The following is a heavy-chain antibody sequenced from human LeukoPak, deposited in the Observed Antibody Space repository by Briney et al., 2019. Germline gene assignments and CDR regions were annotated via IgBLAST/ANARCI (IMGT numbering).Heavy chain of an antibody. J-gene: IGHJ3*02. CDR2: ISGRSTTI. CDR1: GFTFSSYS. CDR3: ARTTNFDFWSGYYGAFDI. D-gene: IGHD3-3*01. Sequence: GGSLRLSCEASGFTFSSYSMNWVRQSPGKGLEWVSFISGRSTTIYYADSVKGRFTISRDNARNSLSLQMNSLRTEDTAVYYCARTTNFDFWSGYYGAFDIWGQGTMVTVSS. V-gene: IGHV3-48*01.